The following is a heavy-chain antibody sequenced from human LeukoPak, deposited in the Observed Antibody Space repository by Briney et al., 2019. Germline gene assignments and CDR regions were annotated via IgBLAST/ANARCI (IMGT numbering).Heavy chain of an antibody. V-gene: IGHV3-20*04. CDR3: ARSPAATAQGPFDY. J-gene: IGHJ4*02. CDR1: GFTFDDYG. D-gene: IGHD2-2*01. Sequence: RPGGSLRLSCAASGFTFDDYGMSWVRQAPGKGLEWVSGINWNGGSTGYADSVKGRFTISRDNAKNSLYLQMNSLRAEDTASYYCARSPAATAQGPFDYWGQGTLVTVSS. CDR2: INWNGGST.